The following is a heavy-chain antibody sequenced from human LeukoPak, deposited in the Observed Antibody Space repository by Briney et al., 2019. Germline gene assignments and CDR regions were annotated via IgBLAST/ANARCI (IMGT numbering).Heavy chain of an antibody. D-gene: IGHD3-10*01. Sequence: ASVKVSCKASGYTFTSYGISWVRQAPXXXXXXXXWIXAXNGXTNYAQKLQGRVTMTTDTSTSTAYMELRSLRSEDTAVYYCAGTPPWPRPAVWFGELDNWFDPWGQGTLVTVSS. V-gene: IGHV1-18*01. CDR1: GYTFTSYG. CDR3: AGTPPWPRPAVWFGELDNWFDP. J-gene: IGHJ5*02. CDR2: IXAXNGXT.